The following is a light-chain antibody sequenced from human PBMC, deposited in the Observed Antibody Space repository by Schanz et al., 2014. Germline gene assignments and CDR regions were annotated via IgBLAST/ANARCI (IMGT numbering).Light chain of an antibody. V-gene: IGLV2-14*03. CDR1: SSDIGAYNY. J-gene: IGLJ3*02. CDR3: SAYGRSHTLM. CDR2: DVS. Sequence: QSALTQPASVSGSPGQSITISCTGTSSDIGAYNYVSWYQQHPGKAPKLIIYDVSNRYSGVSNRFSGSKSGNTASLTISGLQAEDEADYYCSAYGRSHTLMFAGGTKLTVL.